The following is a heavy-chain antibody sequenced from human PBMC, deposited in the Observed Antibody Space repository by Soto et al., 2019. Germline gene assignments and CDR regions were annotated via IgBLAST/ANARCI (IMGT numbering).Heavy chain of an antibody. CDR1: GFTFNNYG. J-gene: IGHJ6*02. Sequence: QVQLVESGGGVVQPGRSLRLSCAASGFTFNNYGMHWVRQAPGKGLEWVAHILYDGGKNYYADSVKGRFTISRDNSKNTLYLQMNSLTAEDTAVYFCAKSRDGYNFYFYHGMDVWGQGTAVTVSS. D-gene: IGHD5-12*01. V-gene: IGHV3-30*18. CDR2: ILYDGGKN. CDR3: AKSRDGYNFYFYHGMDV.